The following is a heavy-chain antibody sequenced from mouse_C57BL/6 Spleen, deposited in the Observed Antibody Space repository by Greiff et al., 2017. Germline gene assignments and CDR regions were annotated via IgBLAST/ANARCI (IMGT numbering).Heavy chain of an antibody. J-gene: IGHJ3*01. CDR1: GYTFTDDN. CDR2: INPNNGGT. CDR3: ARGWFAY. Sequence: EVQLQQSGPELVKPGASVKIPCKASGYTFTDDNMDWVKQSHGKSLEWIGDINPNNGGTIYNRTFKITAALSISKASITAYMVLRSLTSEDTAVYYCARGWFAYWGKGTLVTVSA. V-gene: IGHV1-18*01.